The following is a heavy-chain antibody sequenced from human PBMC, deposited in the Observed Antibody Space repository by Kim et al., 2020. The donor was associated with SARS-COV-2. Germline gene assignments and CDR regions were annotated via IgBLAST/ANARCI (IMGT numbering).Heavy chain of an antibody. CDR1: GGSISSYY. CDR2: IYYSGST. D-gene: IGHD3-16*02. J-gene: IGHJ6*02. V-gene: IGHV4-59*01. Sequence: SETLSLTCTVSGGSISSYYWSWIRQPPGKGLEWIGYIYYSGSTNYNPSLKSRVTISVDTSKNQFSLKLSSVTAADTAVYYCARDPGYPRGLGPRYYYGMDVWGQGTTVTVSS. CDR3: ARDPGYPRGLGPRYYYGMDV.